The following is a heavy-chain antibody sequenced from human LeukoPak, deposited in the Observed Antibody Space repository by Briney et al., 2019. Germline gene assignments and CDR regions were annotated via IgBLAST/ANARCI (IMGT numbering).Heavy chain of an antibody. CDR3: ARCYSGWSRIDS. V-gene: IGHV3-21*01. CDR2: ISGSSTYI. Sequence: GGSLRLSCAASGFTFSAYSMNWVRQAPGKGLEWVSSISGSSTYIYYADSVKGRFTISRDNAKNSLHLQMNSLRAEDMAVYYCARCYSGWSRIDSWGQGTLVTVSS. D-gene: IGHD6-19*01. CDR1: GFTFSAYS. J-gene: IGHJ4*02.